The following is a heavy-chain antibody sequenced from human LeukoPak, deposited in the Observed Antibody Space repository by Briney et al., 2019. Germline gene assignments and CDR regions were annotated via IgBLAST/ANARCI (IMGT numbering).Heavy chain of an antibody. V-gene: IGHV3-43*01. CDR2: ISWDGGST. J-gene: IGHJ1*01. D-gene: IGHD1-26*01. CDR1: GVTSDDYT. CDR3: AKDYSGSPGAFQH. Sequence: GGSLRLSCASPGVTSDDYTMHGVRQAPGKGLERVSLISWDGGSTYYADSVKGRFTISRDNSKNSLYLQMNSLRTEDTALYYCAKDYSGSPGAFQHWGQGTLVTVSS.